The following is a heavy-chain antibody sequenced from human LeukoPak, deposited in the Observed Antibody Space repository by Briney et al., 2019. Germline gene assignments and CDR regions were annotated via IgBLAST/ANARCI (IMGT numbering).Heavy chain of an antibody. V-gene: IGHV3-53*01. CDR2: IYSGGST. Sequence: GGSLRLSCAASGFTVSSNYMSWVRQAPGKGLEWVSVIYSGGSTYYADSVKGRFTISRDNSKNTLFLQMNSQRAEDTAVYYCARGSNTVTEFDYWGQGTLVTVSS. CDR1: GFTVSSNY. J-gene: IGHJ4*02. CDR3: ARGSNTVTEFDY. D-gene: IGHD4-17*01.